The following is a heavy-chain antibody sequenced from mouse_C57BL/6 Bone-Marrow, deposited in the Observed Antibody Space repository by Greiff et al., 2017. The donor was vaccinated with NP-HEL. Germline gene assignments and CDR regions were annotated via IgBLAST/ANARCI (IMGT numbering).Heavy chain of an antibody. J-gene: IGHJ2*01. CDR2: ISSGGSYT. CDR3: ARQGGDYGGCYFDY. D-gene: IGHD2-4*01. CDR1: GFTFSSYG. V-gene: IGHV5-6*01. Sequence: EVKLVESGGDLVKPGGSLKLSCAASGFTFSSYGMSWVRQTPDKRLEWVATISSGGSYTYYPDSVKGRFTISRDNAKNTLYLQMSSLKSEDTAMYYCARQGGDYGGCYFDYWGQGTTLTVSS.